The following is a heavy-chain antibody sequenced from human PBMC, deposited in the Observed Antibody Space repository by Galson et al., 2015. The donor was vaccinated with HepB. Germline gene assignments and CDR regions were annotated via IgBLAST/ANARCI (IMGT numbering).Heavy chain of an antibody. V-gene: IGHV4-59*01. CDR3: AREYLAVAGRAFDY. J-gene: IGHJ4*02. D-gene: IGHD6-19*01. Sequence: ETLSLTCTVSGGSISSYYWSWIRQPPGKGLEWIGYIYYSGSTNYNPSLKSRVTISVDTSKNQFSLKLSSVTAADTAVYYCAREYLAVAGRAFDYWGQGTLVTVSS. CDR2: IYYSGST. CDR1: GGSISSYY.